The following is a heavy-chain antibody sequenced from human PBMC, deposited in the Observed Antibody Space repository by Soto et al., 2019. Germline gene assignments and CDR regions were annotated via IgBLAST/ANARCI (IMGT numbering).Heavy chain of an antibody. CDR3: ARGQRFSDWFDP. Sequence: PSETLSLTCSVSGGTISGYYWTWIRQPAGKGLEWIGRIYSSGNTKYNPSLQSRVTMSLDTSNNQFSLRLTSVTAADTAVYYCARGQRFSDWFDPWCQGTLVTVSS. J-gene: IGHJ5*02. V-gene: IGHV4-4*07. CDR1: GGTISGYY. CDR2: IYSSGNT. D-gene: IGHD3-3*01.